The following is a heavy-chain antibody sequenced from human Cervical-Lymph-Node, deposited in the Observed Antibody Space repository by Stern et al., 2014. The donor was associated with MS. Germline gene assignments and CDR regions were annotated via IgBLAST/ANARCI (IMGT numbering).Heavy chain of an antibody. CDR2: IYWDDDK. J-gene: IGHJ6*02. CDR3: AHRITSTDYYYGMDV. D-gene: IGHD5-24*01. Sequence: QVTLKESGPTLVKPTQTLTLTCTFSGFSLDTTGVGVGWIRQPPGKALEWLALIYWDDDKRYSPSLKSRLTITKDTSENQVVLTMTNMDPVDTATYYCAHRITSTDYYYGMDVWGQGTTVTVSS. CDR1: GFSLDTTGVG. V-gene: IGHV2-5*02.